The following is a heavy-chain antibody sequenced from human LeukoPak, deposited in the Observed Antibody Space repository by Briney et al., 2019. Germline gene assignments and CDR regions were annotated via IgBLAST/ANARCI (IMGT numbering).Heavy chain of an antibody. CDR3: ARRTKMVYGDFDY. D-gene: IGHD3-10*01. V-gene: IGHV4-34*01. J-gene: IGHJ4*02. Sequence: SETLSHTCAVYGGSFSGYYWSWIRQPPGKGLEWIGEINHSGSTNYNPSLKSRVTISVDTSKNQFSLKLSSVTAADTAVYYCARRTKMVYGDFDYWGQGTLVTVSS. CDR2: INHSGST. CDR1: GGSFSGYY.